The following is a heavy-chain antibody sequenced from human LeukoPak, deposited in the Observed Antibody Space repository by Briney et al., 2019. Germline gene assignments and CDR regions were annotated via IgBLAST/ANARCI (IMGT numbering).Heavy chain of an antibody. CDR3: ARSSGPGFDI. Sequence: GGSLRLSCAASGFTFSDYYMSWIRQAPGKGLEWVSYISSSGSYTNYADSVKGRFTISRDNAKNSLYLQMNGLRAEDTAVYYCARSSGPGFDIWGQGTMVTVSS. CDR2: ISSSGSYT. V-gene: IGHV3-11*06. J-gene: IGHJ3*02. CDR1: GFTFSDYY.